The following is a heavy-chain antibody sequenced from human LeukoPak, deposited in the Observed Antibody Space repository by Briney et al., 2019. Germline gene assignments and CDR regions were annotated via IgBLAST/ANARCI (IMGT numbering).Heavy chain of an antibody. CDR3: AKDRRNIVLMLHPHAY. Sequence: GGSLRLSCAASGLTFSRYDMSWVRQAPGKGLEWVSDISGSGGSTYYADSVRGRLTNSKDNYKNTLYLQMNSLRAEDTAVYYFAKDRRNIVLMLHPHAYWGQGTLVTVSS. V-gene: IGHV3-23*01. CDR1: GLTFSRYD. CDR2: ISGSGGST. D-gene: IGHD2-8*01. J-gene: IGHJ4*02.